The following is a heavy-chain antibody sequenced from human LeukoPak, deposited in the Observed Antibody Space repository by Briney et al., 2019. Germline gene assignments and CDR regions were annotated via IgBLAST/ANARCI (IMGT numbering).Heavy chain of an antibody. CDR1: GFTFSSYW. V-gene: IGHV3-74*01. J-gene: IGHJ4*02. CDR2: INSDGSTT. CDR3: ARELPFDY. Sequence: GGSLRLSCAASGFTFSSYWMHWVRQAPGKGLVWASRINSDGSTTTYADSVKGRFTISRDNAKNTLYLQMNSLRAEDTAVYYCARELPFDYWGQGTLVTVSS.